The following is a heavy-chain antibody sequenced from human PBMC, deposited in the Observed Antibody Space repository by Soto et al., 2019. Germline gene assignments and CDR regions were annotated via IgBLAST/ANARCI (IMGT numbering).Heavy chain of an antibody. V-gene: IGHV2-26*01. J-gene: IGHJ4*02. CDR2: IFSNDEK. CDR3: ARILRNHHPPPDY. Sequence: SGPTLVNPTETLTLTCTVSGISLSNDRTGVSWIRQPPGKALEWLAHIFSNDEKSHSTSLKSRLTISKDTSKSQVVLTMTYVDPVDTATYYCARILRNHHPPPDYWGQGTLVTVSS. CDR1: GISLSNDRTG.